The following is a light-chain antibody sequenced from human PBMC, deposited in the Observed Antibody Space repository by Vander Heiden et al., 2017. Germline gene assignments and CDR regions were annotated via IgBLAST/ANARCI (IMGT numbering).Light chain of an antibody. V-gene: IGKV3-11*01. CDR3: QQRSNWPPGRLT. CDR1: QSVSSY. J-gene: IGKJ4*01. Sequence: EIVLTQSLATLSLSPGERATLSCRASQSVSSYLAWYQQKPGQAPRLLIYDASNRATGIPARFSGSGSGTDFTLTISSLEPEDFAVYYCQQRSNWPPGRLTFGGGTKVEIK. CDR2: DAS.